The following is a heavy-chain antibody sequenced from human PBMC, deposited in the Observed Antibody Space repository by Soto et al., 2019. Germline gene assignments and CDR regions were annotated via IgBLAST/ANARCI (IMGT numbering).Heavy chain of an antibody. CDR2: IYYSGIT. D-gene: IGHD1-1*01. Sequence: PEKLPLTCTVSGGSISSYYWSWIRQPAGKGLEWIGYIYYSGITNYNPSLKSRVTISVDTSKNQFSLTLSSVTAADTAVYYCARCSVLNDRGNCFDPWCQGILVTVS. CDR1: GGSISSYY. V-gene: IGHV4-59*01. J-gene: IGHJ5*02. CDR3: ARCSVLNDRGNCFDP.